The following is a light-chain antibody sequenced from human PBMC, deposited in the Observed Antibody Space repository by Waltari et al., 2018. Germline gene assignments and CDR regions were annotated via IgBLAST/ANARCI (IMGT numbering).Light chain of an antibody. J-gene: IGLJ3*02. Sequence: SSELTQYPAVSVPLVQTVRITCQRDSLRSYYASGYQQKPGNAPVLVIYGKNNRPSGIPDRFSGSSSGNTASLTITGAQAEDEADYYCNSRDSSGNHPWVFGGGTKLTVL. CDR3: NSRDSSGNHPWV. V-gene: IGLV3-19*01. CDR1: SLRSYY. CDR2: GKN.